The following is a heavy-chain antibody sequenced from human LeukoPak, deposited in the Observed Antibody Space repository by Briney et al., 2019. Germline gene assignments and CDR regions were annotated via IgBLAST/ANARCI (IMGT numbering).Heavy chain of an antibody. CDR3: AGGGGYGDSGADFDY. CDR2: ISAYNGNT. J-gene: IGHJ4*02. Sequence: ASVKVSCKASGYXFTSFAISWVRQAPGQGLEWLGWISAYNGNTNYAQKLQGRGTMTTDTSTTTAYMELRSLRSDDTAVYYCAGGGGYGDSGADFDYWGQGTLVTVSS. CDR1: GYXFTSFA. V-gene: IGHV1-18*01. D-gene: IGHD4-17*01.